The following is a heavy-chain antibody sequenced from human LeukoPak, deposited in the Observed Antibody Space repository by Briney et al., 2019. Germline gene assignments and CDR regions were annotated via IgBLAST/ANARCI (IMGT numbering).Heavy chain of an antibody. D-gene: IGHD5-12*01. V-gene: IGHV3-7*03. CDR1: ASTFIKNW. J-gene: IGHJ4*02. CDR3: AREETVATIAYLDL. Sequence: GRSLRPSFAAAASTFIKNWTNWVRQGPGKGLEWVANIKHDGSERNYGESVKGRFIISRDNSKNSLVLELNSLRAEDTAIYYCAREETVATIAYLDLWGQGTLVTVSS. CDR2: IKHDGSER.